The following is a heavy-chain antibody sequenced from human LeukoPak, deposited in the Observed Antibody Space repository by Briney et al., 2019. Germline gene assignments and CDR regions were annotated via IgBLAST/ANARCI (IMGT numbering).Heavy chain of an antibody. J-gene: IGHJ4*02. CDR1: GYTFTSYD. D-gene: IGHD2-15*01. V-gene: IGHV1-8*01. CDR3: ARVAHRGDCCDY. Sequence: ASVKVSCKASGYTFTSYDINWVRQATGQGLEWMGWMNPNSGNTGYAQKFKGRVTMTRNTSISTAYMELSSLRSEDTAVYYCARVAHRGDCCDYWGQGTLVTVSS. CDR2: MNPNSGNT.